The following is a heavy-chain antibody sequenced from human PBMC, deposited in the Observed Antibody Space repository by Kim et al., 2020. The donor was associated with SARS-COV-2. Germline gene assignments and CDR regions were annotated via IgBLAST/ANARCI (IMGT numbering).Heavy chain of an antibody. CDR2: ISGSGGST. Sequence: GGSLRLSCAASGFTFSSYAMSWVRQAPGKGLEWVSAISGSGGSTYYADSVKGRFTISRDNSKNTLYLQMNSLRAEDTAVYYCAKVRARLLGYYYYGMDVWGHGTPVTVSS. V-gene: IGHV3-23*01. CDR3: AKVRARLLGYYYYGMDV. J-gene: IGHJ6*02. D-gene: IGHD2-8*02. CDR1: GFTFSSYA.